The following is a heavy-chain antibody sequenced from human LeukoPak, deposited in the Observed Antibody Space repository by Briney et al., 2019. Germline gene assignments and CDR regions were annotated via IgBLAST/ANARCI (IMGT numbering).Heavy chain of an antibody. Sequence: SETPSLTCAVYGGSFSGYYWSWIRQPPGKGLEWIGEINHSGSTNYNPSLKSRVTISVDTSKNQFSLKLSSVTAADTAVYYCATSNSSLYYFDYWGQGTLVTVSS. V-gene: IGHV4-34*01. D-gene: IGHD6-13*01. CDR3: ATSNSSLYYFDY. J-gene: IGHJ4*02. CDR1: GGSFSGYY. CDR2: INHSGST.